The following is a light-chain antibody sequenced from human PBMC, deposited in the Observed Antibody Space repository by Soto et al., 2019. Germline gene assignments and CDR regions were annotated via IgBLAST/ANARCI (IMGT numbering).Light chain of an antibody. CDR2: EVS. CDR1: NSDVGGHNY. V-gene: IGLV2-14*01. Sequence: QSVLTQPASVSGSPGQSITISCTGTNSDVGGHNYVSWYQHHPGKAPKLMIYEVSNRPSGVSNRFSGSKSGNTASLTISGLQAGDEADYHCSSFSSTSTLDVFGTGTKVTVL. J-gene: IGLJ1*01. CDR3: SSFSSTSTLDV.